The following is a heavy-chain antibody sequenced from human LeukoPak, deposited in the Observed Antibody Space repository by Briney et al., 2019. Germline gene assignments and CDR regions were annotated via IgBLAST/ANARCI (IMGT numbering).Heavy chain of an antibody. V-gene: IGHV3-43*01. Sequence: GGSLRLSCAASGFTFDDDTMHWVRHTPGRGLEWVSFITWKSHRTHYADSVKGRFTVSRDNSKDSLYLQMNSLRTEDTGLYHCASEVGYRSLGYLGKGTMVPVSS. J-gene: IGHJ1*01. CDR3: ASEVGYRSLGY. CDR2: ITWKSHRT. D-gene: IGHD3-3*01. CDR1: GFTFDDDT.